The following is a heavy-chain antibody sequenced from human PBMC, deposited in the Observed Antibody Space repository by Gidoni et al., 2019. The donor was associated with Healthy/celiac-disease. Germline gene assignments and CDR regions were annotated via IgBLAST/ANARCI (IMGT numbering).Heavy chain of an antibody. D-gene: IGHD6-13*01. Sequence: EVQLVESGGGLVKPGGSLSLSCAASGFTFSSYSMNWVRQAPGKGLECVSSISSSSSYIYYADSVKGRFTISRDNAKNSLYLQMNSLRAEDTAVYYCARDPRRRSSSVDYWGQGTLVTVSS. CDR1: GFTFSSYS. CDR2: ISSSSSYI. V-gene: IGHV3-21*01. J-gene: IGHJ4*02. CDR3: ARDPRRRSSSVDY.